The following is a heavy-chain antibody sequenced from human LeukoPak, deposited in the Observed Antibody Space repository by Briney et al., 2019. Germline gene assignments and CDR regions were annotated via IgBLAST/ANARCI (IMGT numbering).Heavy chain of an antibody. D-gene: IGHD3-3*01. J-gene: IGHJ6*03. CDR2: IYPGDSDT. CDR1: GYSFTSYW. Sequence: GESLKISCKGSGYSFTSYWIGWVRQMPGKGLEWMGIIYPGDSDTRYSPSFQGQVTISADKSISTAYLQWSSLKASDTAMYYCARSGLGDFWSGYYADYYYMDVWGKGTTVTVSS. CDR3: ARSGLGDFWSGYYADYYYMDV. V-gene: IGHV5-51*01.